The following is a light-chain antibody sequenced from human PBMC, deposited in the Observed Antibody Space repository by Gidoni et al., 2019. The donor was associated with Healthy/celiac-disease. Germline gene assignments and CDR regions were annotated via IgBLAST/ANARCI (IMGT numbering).Light chain of an antibody. J-gene: IGKJ1*01. V-gene: IGKV1-27*01. CDR3: QKYNSARWT. CDR1: QGISNY. Sequence: DIQMTQCPSSLSASVGDRVNITCRASQGISNYLACYQQKPGKVPKLLIYAESTLQSGVPSRFSRSCSGTDFTLTISSLQPENFATYYCQKYNSARWTFGQGTKVEIK. CDR2: AES.